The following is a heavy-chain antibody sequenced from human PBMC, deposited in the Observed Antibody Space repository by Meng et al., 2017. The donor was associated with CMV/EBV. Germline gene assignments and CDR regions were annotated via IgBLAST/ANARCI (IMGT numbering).Heavy chain of an antibody. CDR3: AKDPYSNYARPY. V-gene: IGHV3-23*01. D-gene: IGHD4-11*01. Sequence: GESLKISCAASGFTFSNFAMNWVRQAPGKGLEWVSSISGSGVSTNYADSVKGRFTVSRDNSKNTLYLQTNSLRAEDTAVYYCAKDPYSNYARPYWGQGTLVTVSS. CDR1: GFTFSNFA. CDR2: ISGSGVST. J-gene: IGHJ4*02.